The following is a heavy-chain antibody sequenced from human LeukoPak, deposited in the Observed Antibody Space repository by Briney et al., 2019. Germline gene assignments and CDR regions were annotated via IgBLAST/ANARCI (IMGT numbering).Heavy chain of an antibody. CDR3: TTDRGYCGGDCPPP. V-gene: IGHV3-15*01. CDR2: IKSKTDGGTT. D-gene: IGHD2-21*02. Sequence: GGSLRLSCAASGFTFSNAWMSWVRQAPGKGLEWVGRIKSKTDGGTTDYAAPVKGRFTISRDDSKNTLYLQMNSLKTEDTAVYYCTTDRGYCGGDCPPPWGQGTLVTVSS. J-gene: IGHJ5*02. CDR1: GFTFSNAW.